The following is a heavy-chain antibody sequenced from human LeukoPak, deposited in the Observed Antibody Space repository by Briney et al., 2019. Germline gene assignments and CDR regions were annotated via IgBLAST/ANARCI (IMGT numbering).Heavy chain of an antibody. Sequence: GGSLRLSCAASGFTFSDYYMSWIRQAPGKGLEWVSYISSSGSTIYYADSVKGRFTISRDNAKNSQYLQMNSLRAEDTAIYYCAKHSHDGSAPYYEVQLDYWGQGTLVTVSS. V-gene: IGHV3-11*01. CDR3: AKHSHDGSAPYYEVQLDY. CDR1: GFTFSDYY. J-gene: IGHJ4*02. CDR2: ISSSGSTI. D-gene: IGHD3-22*01.